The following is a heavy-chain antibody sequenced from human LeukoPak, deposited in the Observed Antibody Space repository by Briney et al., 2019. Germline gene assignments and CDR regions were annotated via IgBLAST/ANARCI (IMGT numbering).Heavy chain of an antibody. CDR1: GFTFSSYW. CDR2: IKQDGSEK. CDR3: AKASYYDSSGYYSR. D-gene: IGHD3-22*01. Sequence: GGSLRLSCAASGFTFSSYWMSWVRQAPGKGLEWVANIKQDGSEKHYVDSVKGRFTISRDNAKNSLYLQMNSLRAEDTALYYCAKASYYDSSGYYSRWGQGTLVTVSS. V-gene: IGHV3-7*03. J-gene: IGHJ4*02.